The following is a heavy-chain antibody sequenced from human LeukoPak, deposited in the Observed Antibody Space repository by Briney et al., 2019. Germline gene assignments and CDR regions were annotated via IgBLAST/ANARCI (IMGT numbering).Heavy chain of an antibody. D-gene: IGHD6-25*01. Sequence: GGSLRLSCVASGFTLSSYWMHWVRQAPGKGLVWVSRINSGGSSTNYADSVKGRFTISRDNSMNTLYLQMNSLRGEDTAVYYCARGPAALDFWGQGTLVTVSS. CDR3: ARGPAALDF. J-gene: IGHJ4*02. CDR1: GFTLSSYW. CDR2: INSGGSST. V-gene: IGHV3-74*01.